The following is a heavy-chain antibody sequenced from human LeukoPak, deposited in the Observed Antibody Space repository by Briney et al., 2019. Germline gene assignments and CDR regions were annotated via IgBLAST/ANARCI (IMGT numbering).Heavy chain of an antibody. D-gene: IGHD5-12*01. J-gene: IGHJ3*02. CDR1: GGSISSGGYS. Sequence: SQALSLTCAVSGGSISSGGYSWSWVRQPPGEGLEWVGYIYHSGSTYYNPSLQSRVTISLDRSKNQFSLKLSSMTAADTAVYYCASGNTGYDRDSFDIWGQGTMVTVSS. V-gene: IGHV4-30-2*01. CDR2: IYHSGST. CDR3: ASGNTGYDRDSFDI.